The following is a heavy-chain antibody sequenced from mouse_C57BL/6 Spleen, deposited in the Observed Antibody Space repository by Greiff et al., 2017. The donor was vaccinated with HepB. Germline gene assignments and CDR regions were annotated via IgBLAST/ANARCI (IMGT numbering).Heavy chain of an antibody. J-gene: IGHJ4*01. D-gene: IGHD2-2*01. CDR1: GFSLSTSGMG. Sequence: QVTLKESGPGILQSSQTLSLTCSFSGFSLSTSGMGVSWIRQPSGMGLVWLAHIYWDDDKRYHPPLKSRRTLSKDTSRNQVFLKITSVDTADTATYYGARRALYGYDGSMDYWGQGTSVTVSS. CDR2: IYWDDDK. CDR3: ARRALYGYDGSMDY. V-gene: IGHV8-12*01.